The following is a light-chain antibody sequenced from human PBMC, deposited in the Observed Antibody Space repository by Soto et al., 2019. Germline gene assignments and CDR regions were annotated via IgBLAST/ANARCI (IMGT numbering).Light chain of an antibody. CDR2: GAS. Sequence: EVFMTQAPATRCVSSVEIANRYRKASHSVGSLLAWYKQKPGQAPRLLIYGASTRATGIPARFTGSGSGTEFTLTISSLQSEDFAVYYCQQYNNWPITFGPGTRLEI. V-gene: IGKV3-15*01. J-gene: IGKJ5*01. CDR3: QQYNNWPIT. CDR1: HSVGSL.